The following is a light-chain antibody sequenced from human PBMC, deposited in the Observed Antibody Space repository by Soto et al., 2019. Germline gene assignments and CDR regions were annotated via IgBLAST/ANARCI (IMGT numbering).Light chain of an antibody. Sequence: ENVLTQSPGTLSLSPGERATLSCRASQTVSSYLTWYQQRPGQAPRLLIYGASKRATGIPDRFSGSGSGTELTLSICRLEPEDFALYYCQQYGTSPITFGQGTRLEIK. CDR2: GAS. CDR3: QQYGTSPIT. CDR1: QTVSSY. V-gene: IGKV3-20*01. J-gene: IGKJ5*01.